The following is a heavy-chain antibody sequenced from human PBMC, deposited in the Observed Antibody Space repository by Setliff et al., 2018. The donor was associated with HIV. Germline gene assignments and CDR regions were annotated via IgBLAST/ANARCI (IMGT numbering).Heavy chain of an antibody. CDR3: ASAYDYYMDV. Sequence: ASVKVSCKASGYTFTNYGISWVRQAPGQGLEWMGWISAYNGNTDYAQKLQGRVTMTIDTSTSTAYMELRSLRSEDTAVYYCASAYDYYMDVWGKGTTVTVSS. CDR2: ISAYNGNT. V-gene: IGHV1-18*01. J-gene: IGHJ6*03. CDR1: GYTFTNYG.